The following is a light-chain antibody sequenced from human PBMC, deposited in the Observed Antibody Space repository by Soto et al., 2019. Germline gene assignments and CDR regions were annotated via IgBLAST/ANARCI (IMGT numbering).Light chain of an antibody. CDR2: GAS. V-gene: IGKV1-33*01. CDR1: QYIGDF. J-gene: IGKJ5*01. CDR3: QQCNNLPIT. Sequence: DMHETQAPLAGCAIIRNRVTITCRASQYIGDFLNWYQQTQGKAPKLLXYGASSLETGVPSRFSGSGSGTDGTFTISSLKNEGTATYYCQQCNNLPITFGQGTRLEIK.